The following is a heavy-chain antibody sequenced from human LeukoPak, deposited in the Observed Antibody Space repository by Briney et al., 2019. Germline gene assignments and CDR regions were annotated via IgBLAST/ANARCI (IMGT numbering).Heavy chain of an antibody. J-gene: IGHJ6*02. V-gene: IGHV3-23*01. D-gene: IGHD3-3*01. CDR2: ITDSGSIT. CDR3: AKDSTVSGSYYGMDI. CDR1: GFTFSNYA. Sequence: GGSLRLSCAASGFTFSNYAMSWVRQAPGKGLEWVSAITDSGSITHYADSVKGRFTISRDNSRSTLYLQMNGLRAEDTAVYYCAKDSTVSGSYYGMDIWGQGTTVTVSS.